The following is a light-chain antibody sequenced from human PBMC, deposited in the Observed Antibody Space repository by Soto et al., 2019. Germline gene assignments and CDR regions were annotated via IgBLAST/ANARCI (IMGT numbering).Light chain of an antibody. CDR1: QSVLYNSDNKNY. V-gene: IGKV4-1*01. Sequence: DIVMTQSPDSLAVSLGERATINCKSSQSVLYNSDNKNYLAWYQQKAGQPPKLLISWPSTRDSGVPDRFSGSGSGADFTLTINNLQAADVAVYYCQQYYTSLSFGGGTKVEIK. J-gene: IGKJ4*01. CDR2: WPS. CDR3: QQYYTSLS.